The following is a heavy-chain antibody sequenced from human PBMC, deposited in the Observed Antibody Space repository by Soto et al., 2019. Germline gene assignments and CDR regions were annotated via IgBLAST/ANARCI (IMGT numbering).Heavy chain of an antibody. CDR1: GYTFTSYA. D-gene: IGHD3-10*01. J-gene: IGHJ6*02. CDR3: ARSLGSIHTSMDV. Sequence: GKVSCKASGYTFTSYAMHWVRQAPGQRLEWMGWINAGNGNTKYSQKFQGRVTITRDTSASTAYMELSSLRSEDTAVYYCARSLGSIHTSMDVWGQGTTVTVSS. V-gene: IGHV1-3*01. CDR2: INAGNGNT.